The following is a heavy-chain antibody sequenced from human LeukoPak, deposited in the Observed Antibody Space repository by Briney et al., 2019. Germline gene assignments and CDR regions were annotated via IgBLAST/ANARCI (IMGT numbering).Heavy chain of an antibody. CDR3: ANGNRCTSPNCLGYYYFYMDV. D-gene: IGHD2-8*01. CDR2: FSGSGGTT. J-gene: IGHJ6*03. CDR1: GFTFSSYA. V-gene: IGHV3-23*01. Sequence: YPGGSLRLSCAASGFTFSSYAMNWVRQAPGMGLEWVSGFSGSGGTTYYADSVKGRFTISRDNSKNTLYLQMNSLRAEDTAVYYCANGNRCTSPNCLGYYYFYMDVWGKGTTVTVSS.